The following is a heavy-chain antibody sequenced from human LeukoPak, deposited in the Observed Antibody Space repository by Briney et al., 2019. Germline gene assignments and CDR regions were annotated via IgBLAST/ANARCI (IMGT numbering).Heavy chain of an antibody. CDR3: ARIYGDYERALPALNWFDP. Sequence: GASVKVSCKVSGYTLTELSMHWVRQAPGKGLEWMGGFDPEDGETIYAQKFQGRVTMTEDTSTDTAYMELSSLRSEGTAVYYCARIYGDYERALPALNWFDPWGQGTLVTVSS. V-gene: IGHV1-24*01. CDR2: FDPEDGET. CDR1: GYTLTELS. D-gene: IGHD4-17*01. J-gene: IGHJ5*02.